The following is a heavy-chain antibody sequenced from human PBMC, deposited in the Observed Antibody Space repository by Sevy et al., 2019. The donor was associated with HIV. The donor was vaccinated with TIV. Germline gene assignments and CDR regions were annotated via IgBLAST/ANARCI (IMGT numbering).Heavy chain of an antibody. Sequence: GGSLRLSWVASGFTLNSYWMSWVRQAPGKGLEWVANIKQDGSVKYYVNSVKGRFTISRDNARNLLYLQMNSLRVEDTALYYCVRAIAADGSFWGQGTLVTVSS. V-gene: IGHV3-7*01. CDR1: GFTLNSYW. J-gene: IGHJ4*02. D-gene: IGHD6-13*01. CDR2: IKQDGSVK. CDR3: VRAIAADGSF.